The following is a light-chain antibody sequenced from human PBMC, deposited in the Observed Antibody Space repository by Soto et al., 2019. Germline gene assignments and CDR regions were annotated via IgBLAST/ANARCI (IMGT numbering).Light chain of an antibody. Sequence: QAVLTQPASASGSPGQSFTISCTGTKSDIGVYDFVSWYQHHPGKAPRLIIYEVVQRPSGVPDRFSGSKSGNTASLTVSGLQAEEEADYFCKSYAGSNTYVFGSGTKV. J-gene: IGLJ1*01. CDR3: KSYAGSNTYV. V-gene: IGLV2-8*01. CDR2: EVV. CDR1: KSDIGVYDF.